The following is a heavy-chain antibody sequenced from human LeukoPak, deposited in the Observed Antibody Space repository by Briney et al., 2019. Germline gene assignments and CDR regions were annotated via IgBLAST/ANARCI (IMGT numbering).Heavy chain of an antibody. CDR2: INPNSGGT. CDR3: ARGPVAAAGSRSAFDI. CDR1: GYTFTGYY. V-gene: IGHV1-2*02. D-gene: IGHD6-13*01. J-gene: IGHJ3*02. Sequence: GASMTVSFKASGYTFTGYYMHWVRQAPGQGLEWMGWINPNSGGTNYAQKFQGRVTMTRDTSISTAYMELSRLRADDTAVYYCARGPVAAAGSRSAFDIWGQGTMVTVSS.